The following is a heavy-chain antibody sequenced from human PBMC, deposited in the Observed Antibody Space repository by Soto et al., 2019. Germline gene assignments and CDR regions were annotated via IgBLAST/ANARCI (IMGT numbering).Heavy chain of an antibody. Sequence: QVQLVQSGAEVQKPGASVKVSCKASGYTFTGHYIHWVRQAPEQGPEWMGEIGPESGDTRYAQKIQGRVTMTRDTSITPVYMELKNLSPDDTAVYYCGRGRSGQIVVFYWGQGTPVTVSS. CDR3: GRGRSGQIVVFY. CDR2: IGPESGDT. J-gene: IGHJ4*02. V-gene: IGHV1-2*02. D-gene: IGHD1-26*01. CDR1: GYTFTGHY.